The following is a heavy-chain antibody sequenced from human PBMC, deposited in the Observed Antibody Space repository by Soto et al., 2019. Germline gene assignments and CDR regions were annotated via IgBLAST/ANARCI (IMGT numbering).Heavy chain of an antibody. D-gene: IGHD3-10*01. Sequence: SETRSLTCAVNGGPFGGFYWTWIRQSPGKGLEWIGEIHHGGSTNYNPSLKSRVTMSLDTSKNQFSLKLTSVPAADTAVYYCARGYRISMVILTTNYFDSWGQGTPVTVSS. J-gene: IGHJ4*02. CDR2: IHHGGST. CDR1: GGPFGGFY. V-gene: IGHV4-34*01. CDR3: ARGYRISMVILTTNYFDS.